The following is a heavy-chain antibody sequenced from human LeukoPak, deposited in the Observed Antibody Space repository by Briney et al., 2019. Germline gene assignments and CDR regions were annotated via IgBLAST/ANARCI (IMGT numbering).Heavy chain of an antibody. Sequence: GGSLRLSCAASGFTFSSYTMSWVRQAPGKGLEWVSTITTSDGNTYYADSVKGRFTISRDNSKNTLYLQMNSLRAEDTAVYYCARGALRFLEWLSFSYFDYWGQGTLVTVSS. V-gene: IGHV3-23*01. CDR3: ARGALRFLEWLSFSYFDY. CDR1: GFTFSSYT. J-gene: IGHJ4*02. D-gene: IGHD3-3*01. CDR2: ITTSDGNT.